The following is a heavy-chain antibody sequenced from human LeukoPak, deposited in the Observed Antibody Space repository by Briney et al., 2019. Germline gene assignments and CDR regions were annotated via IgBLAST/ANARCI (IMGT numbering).Heavy chain of an antibody. J-gene: IGHJ4*02. CDR2: ISGSGGST. CDR1: GFTFSDHY. D-gene: IGHD6-13*01. CDR3: ARRNIAAAALDY. V-gene: IGHV3-23*01. Sequence: PGGSLRLSCAASGFTFSDHYMDWVRQAPGKGLEWVSAISGSGGSTYYADSVKGRFTISRDNSKNTLYLQMNSLRAEDTAVYYCARRNIAAAALDYWGQGTLVTVSS.